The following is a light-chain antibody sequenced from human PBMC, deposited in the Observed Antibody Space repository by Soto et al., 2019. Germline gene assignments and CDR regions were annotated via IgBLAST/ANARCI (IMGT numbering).Light chain of an antibody. J-gene: IGKJ1*01. CDR3: QQYGNSWT. V-gene: IGKV3-20*01. Sequence: EIVLTQSPGTLSLSPGERATLSCRASQSVDSSYLAWYQQKPGQAPRLLIYSASNRAAGIPDRFSGSGSGTNFTLTISRLEPEDFAVYYCQQYGNSWTFGQGTRWIS. CDR1: QSVDSSY. CDR2: SAS.